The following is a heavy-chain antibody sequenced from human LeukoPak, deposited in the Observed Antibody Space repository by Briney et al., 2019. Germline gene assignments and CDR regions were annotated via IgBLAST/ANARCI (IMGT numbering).Heavy chain of an antibody. Sequence: SKTLSLTCTVSGGSISSYYWSWIRQPPGKGLEWIGYIYYSGSTNYNPSLKSRVTISVDTSKNQFSLKLSSVTAADTAVYYCARDPVGDGYNHFDYWGQGTLVTVSS. J-gene: IGHJ4*02. CDR3: ARDPVGDGYNHFDY. V-gene: IGHV4-59*12. CDR2: IYYSGST. CDR1: GGSISSYY. D-gene: IGHD5-24*01.